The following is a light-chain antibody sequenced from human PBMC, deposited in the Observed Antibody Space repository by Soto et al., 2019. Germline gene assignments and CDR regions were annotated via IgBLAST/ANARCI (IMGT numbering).Light chain of an antibody. J-gene: IGKJ1*01. V-gene: IGKV3-15*01. CDR1: QSVSSN. Sequence: EIVMTQSPATLSVSPGERATLSCRASQSVSSNLAWYQQKPGQAPRLHISGASTRATGIPARFSGSGSGTEFTLTISSLQSEDFAVYYCQQYNNWWTFGQGTKVEIK. CDR3: QQYNNWWT. CDR2: GAS.